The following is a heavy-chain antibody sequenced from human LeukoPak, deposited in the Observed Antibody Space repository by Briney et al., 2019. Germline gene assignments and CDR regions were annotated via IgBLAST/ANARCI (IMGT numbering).Heavy chain of an antibody. CDR1: GFTFSSYS. D-gene: IGHD1-26*01. J-gene: IGHJ4*02. V-gene: IGHV3-21*04. CDR3: ARRLGGSYHGIDFGY. CDR2: ISSSSSYI. Sequence: GGSLRLSCAASGFTFSSYSMNWVRQAPGRGLEWVSSISSSSSYIYYADSVKGRFTISRDNAKNSLYLQMNSLRAEDTALYYCARRLGGSYHGIDFGYWGQGTLVTVSS.